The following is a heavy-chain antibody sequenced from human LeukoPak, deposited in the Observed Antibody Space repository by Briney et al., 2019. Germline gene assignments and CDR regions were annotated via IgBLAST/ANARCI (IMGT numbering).Heavy chain of an antibody. CDR2: IYYSGST. J-gene: IGHJ4*02. Sequence: SETLSLTCTVSGGSISSSSYYWGWIRQPPGKGLEWIGSIYYSGSTYYNPSLKSRVTISVDTSKNQFSLKLSSVTAADTAVYYCARLAAMVRGVPGYWGQGTLVTASS. CDR1: GGSISSSSYY. CDR3: ARLAAMVRGVPGY. D-gene: IGHD3-10*01. V-gene: IGHV4-39*01.